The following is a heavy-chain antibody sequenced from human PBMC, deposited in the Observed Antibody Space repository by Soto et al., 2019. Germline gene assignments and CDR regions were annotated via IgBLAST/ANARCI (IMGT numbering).Heavy chain of an antibody. D-gene: IGHD2-8*01. Sequence: SETLSLTCTVSGGSISSYYWSWIRQQPGKGLERIGYIYYSGSTYYNPSLKSRVTISVDTSKNQFSLKLSSVTAADTAVYYCARDRDCTNGVCYNWFDPWGQGTLVTVSS. CDR2: IYYSGST. J-gene: IGHJ5*02. V-gene: IGHV4-59*06. CDR1: GGSISSYY. CDR3: ARDRDCTNGVCYNWFDP.